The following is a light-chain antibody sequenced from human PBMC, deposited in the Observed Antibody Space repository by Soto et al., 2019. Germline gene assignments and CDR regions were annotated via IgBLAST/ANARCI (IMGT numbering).Light chain of an antibody. V-gene: IGLV2-23*01. CDR2: EGS. Sequence: QSALTQPASVSGSPGQSITISCTGTSSDVGSYNFVSWYQQHPGKAPKLMIYEGSKRPPGVSNRFSGSKSGNTASLTIFGLQAADEADYYCCSYAGSSSWVFGGGTKLTVL. CDR1: SSDVGSYNF. CDR3: CSYAGSSSWV. J-gene: IGLJ3*02.